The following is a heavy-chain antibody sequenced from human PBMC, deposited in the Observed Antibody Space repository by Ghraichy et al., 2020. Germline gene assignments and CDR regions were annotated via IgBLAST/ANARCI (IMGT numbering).Heavy chain of an antibody. V-gene: IGHV3-30*02. D-gene: IGHD4-17*01. J-gene: IGHJ6*02. CDR2: IRYDGSNK. CDR3: AKEGSDYGGWGYGMDV. Sequence: LSLTCAASGFTFSSYGMHWVRQAPGKGLEWVAFIRYDGSNKYYADSVKGRFTISRDNSKNTLYLQMNSLRAEDTAVYYCAKEGSDYGGWGYGMDVWGQGTTVTVSS. CDR1: GFTFSSYG.